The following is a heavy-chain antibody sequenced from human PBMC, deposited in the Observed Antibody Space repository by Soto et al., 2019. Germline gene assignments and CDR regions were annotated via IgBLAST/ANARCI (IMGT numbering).Heavy chain of an antibody. CDR1: GGSISSYY. D-gene: IGHD3-9*01. CDR2: IYYSGST. J-gene: IGHJ6*03. CDR3: ARVYYDIFTGSLRDYYSYYMDV. V-gene: IGHV4-59*08. Sequence: SETLSLTYTVSGGSISSYYWSWIRQPPGKGLEWIGYIYYSGSTNYNPSLKSRVTISVDTSKNQFSLKLSSVTAADTAVYYCARVYYDIFTGSLRDYYSYYMDVWGKGATGTLS.